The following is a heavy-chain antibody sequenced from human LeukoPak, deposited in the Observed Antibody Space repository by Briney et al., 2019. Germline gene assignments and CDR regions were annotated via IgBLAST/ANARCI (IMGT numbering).Heavy chain of an antibody. Sequence: SQTLSLTCTVSGGSISSGSYYWSWIRQPAGKGLEWIGRIYTSGSTHYNPSLKSRVTISVDTSKNQFSLKLSSVTAADTAVYYCARVSGYDWESFYDYWGQGTLVTVSS. CDR2: IYTSGST. CDR1: GGSISSGSYY. D-gene: IGHD5-12*01. J-gene: IGHJ4*02. CDR3: ARVSGYDWESFYDY. V-gene: IGHV4-61*02.